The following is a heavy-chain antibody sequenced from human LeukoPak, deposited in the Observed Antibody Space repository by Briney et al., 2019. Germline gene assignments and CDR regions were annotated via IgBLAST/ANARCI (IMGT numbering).Heavy chain of an antibody. V-gene: IGHV4-61*02. J-gene: IGHJ4*02. CDR3: ARTIYSDYDY. CDR1: GGSISSGSYY. Sequence: PSETLSLTCTVSGGSISSGSYYWSWIRQPAGKGLEWIGRIYTSGSTNYNPSLKSRVTISVDTSKNQFSLKLSSVTAADTAVYYCARTIYSDYDYWGQGTLVTVSS. D-gene: IGHD5-12*01. CDR2: IYTSGST.